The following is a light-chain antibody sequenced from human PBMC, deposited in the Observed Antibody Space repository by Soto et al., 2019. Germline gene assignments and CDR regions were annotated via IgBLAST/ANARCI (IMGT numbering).Light chain of an antibody. CDR3: QQYDNPLVT. V-gene: IGKV1-33*01. CDR1: QDISNY. CDR2: DAS. Sequence: DIQMTQSPSSLSASVGDRVTITCQASQDISNYLNWYQQKPGKAPKLLIYDASNLETGVPSRFSGSESGTDFTFTISSLQPEDIATYYCQQYDNPLVTFGPGTKVDIK. J-gene: IGKJ3*01.